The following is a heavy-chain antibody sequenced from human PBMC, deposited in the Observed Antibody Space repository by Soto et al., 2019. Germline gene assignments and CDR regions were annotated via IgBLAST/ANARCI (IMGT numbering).Heavy chain of an antibody. CDR2: ISYDGSHE. J-gene: IGHJ5*02. CDR3: AKEMFPRTVLDSSSPWGDA. CDR1: GFTLNTYG. V-gene: IGHV3-30*18. D-gene: IGHD6-6*01. Sequence: QVQLVESGGGVVQPGRSLRLSCVASGFTLNTYGMHWVRQAPGKGLEWVALISYDGSHEYYADSVKGRFTISRDIYKNTLFLQMNSLRPEDTAVYYCAKEMFPRTVLDSSSPWGDAWGQGTLVTVSS.